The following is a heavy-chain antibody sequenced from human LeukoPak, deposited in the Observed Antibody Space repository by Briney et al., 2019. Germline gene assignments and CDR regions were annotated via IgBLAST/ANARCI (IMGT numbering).Heavy chain of an antibody. V-gene: IGHV6-1*01. Sequence: SQTLSRTCAISGDSVSTNSSAWNWIRQAPSRGLMWLGSTYCRTNWYNDYAVSVKSRIAINPDTSKNQFSLQLNSVTPDDTAVYYCARDKGGSGYDHLDSWGQGTLVTVSS. CDR2: TYCRTNWYN. D-gene: IGHD5-12*01. CDR3: ARDKGGSGYDHLDS. J-gene: IGHJ4*02. CDR1: GDSVSTNSSA.